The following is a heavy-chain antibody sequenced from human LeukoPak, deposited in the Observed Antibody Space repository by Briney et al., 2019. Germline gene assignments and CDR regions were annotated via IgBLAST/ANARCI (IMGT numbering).Heavy chain of an antibody. CDR3: ARHLEYSSSSWPDNSFDP. J-gene: IGHJ5*02. CDR2: IYYSGST. Sequence: PSETLSLTCTVSGGSISSSSYYWGWIRQPPGKGLEWFGSIYYSGSTYYNPSLKSRVTISVDTSKNQFSLKLSSVTVADTAVYYCARHLEYSSSSWPDNSFDPWGQGTLVTVSS. CDR1: GGSISSSSYY. V-gene: IGHV4-39*01. D-gene: IGHD6-6*01.